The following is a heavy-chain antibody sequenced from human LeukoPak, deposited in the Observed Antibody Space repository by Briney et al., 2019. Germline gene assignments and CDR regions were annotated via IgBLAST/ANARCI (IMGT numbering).Heavy chain of an antibody. CDR1: GYTFTSYG. CDR3: ARAQYSSSSLYPFDY. V-gene: IGHV1-18*01. J-gene: IGHJ4*02. D-gene: IGHD6-6*01. Sequence: GASVKVSCKASGYTFTSYGISWVRQAPGQGLEWMGWISAYSGNTNYAQKLQGRVTMTTDTSTSTAYMELRSLRSDDTAVYYCARAQYSSSSLYPFDYWGQGTLVTVSS. CDR2: ISAYSGNT.